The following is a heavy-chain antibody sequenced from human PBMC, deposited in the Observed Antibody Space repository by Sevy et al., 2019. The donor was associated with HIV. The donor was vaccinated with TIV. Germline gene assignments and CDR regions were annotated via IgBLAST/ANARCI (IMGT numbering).Heavy chain of an antibody. CDR1: GFSFDSYG. D-gene: IGHD2-21*02. J-gene: IGHJ6*03. Sequence: GGSLRLSCAVSGFSFDSYGMTWVRQAPGKGLEWVSGISGSGTRTYYADSVKGRFSISRDNSKNRLYLQMNSLRAEDTAVYYCAKGVVGGDRGYYYMDVWGKGTTVTVSS. V-gene: IGHV3-23*01. CDR3: AKGVVGGDRGYYYMDV. CDR2: ISGSGTRT.